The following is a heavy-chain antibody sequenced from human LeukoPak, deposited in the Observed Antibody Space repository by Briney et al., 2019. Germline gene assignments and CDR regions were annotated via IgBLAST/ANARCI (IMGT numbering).Heavy chain of an antibody. CDR1: GYSISSGYY. CDR2: IYHSGST. J-gene: IGHJ4*02. CDR3: ARRTVRFLEWSYYFDY. D-gene: IGHD3-3*01. Sequence: SETLSLTCAVSGYSISSGYYWGRIRQPPGKGLEWIGSIYHSGSTYYNPSLKSRVTISVDTSKNQFSLKLSSVTAADTAVYYCARRTVRFLEWSYYFDYWGQGTLVTVSS. V-gene: IGHV4-38-2*01.